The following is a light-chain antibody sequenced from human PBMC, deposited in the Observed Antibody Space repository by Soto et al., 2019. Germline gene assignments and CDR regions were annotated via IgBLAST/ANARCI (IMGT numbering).Light chain of an antibody. CDR1: QSVLYSSNNKNY. V-gene: IGKV4-1*01. CDR2: WAS. Sequence: DIVMTQSPDSLAVSLGERATINCKSSQSVLYSSNNKNYLAWYQKKPGQPPKLLIYWASTRQFGVPDRFSGSGSGTDFTLTISSLQAEDVAVYYCQQFYSTLYTFGQGTKLEIK. J-gene: IGKJ2*01. CDR3: QQFYSTLYT.